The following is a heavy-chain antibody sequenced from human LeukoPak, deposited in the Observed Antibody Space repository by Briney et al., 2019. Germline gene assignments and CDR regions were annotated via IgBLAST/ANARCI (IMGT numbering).Heavy chain of an antibody. CDR1: GFILSRYA. Sequence: PGGSLRLSCAVSGFILSRYAMSWVRKAPGKGREGVSAISDSGGSTYHADSVKGRFTISRDNSRNTLYLQMNTLRAEDTAVYYCAKCRGSSWSDYFDYWGQGTLVTVSS. V-gene: IGHV3-23*01. J-gene: IGHJ4*02. D-gene: IGHD6-13*01. CDR2: ISDSGGST. CDR3: AKCRGSSWSDYFDY.